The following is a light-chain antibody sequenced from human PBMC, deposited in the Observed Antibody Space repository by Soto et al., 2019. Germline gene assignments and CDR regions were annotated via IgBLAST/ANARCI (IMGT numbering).Light chain of an antibody. CDR1: NIGSKS. Sequence: SYELTQPPSVSVAPGKTARITCGGNNIGSKSVHWYQQKPGQAPVLVIYYDSDRPSGIPERCSGSNSGNTATLTISRVEAGDEADYYCQVWDSSSDHRKVFGTGTKVTVL. V-gene: IGLV3-21*04. J-gene: IGLJ1*01. CDR2: YDS. CDR3: QVWDSSSDHRKV.